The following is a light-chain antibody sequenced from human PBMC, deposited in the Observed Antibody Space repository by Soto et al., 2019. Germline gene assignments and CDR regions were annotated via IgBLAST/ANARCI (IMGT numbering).Light chain of an antibody. CDR3: QQYNSYSPT. J-gene: IGKJ1*01. CDR2: KAS. CDR1: QSISVW. V-gene: IGKV1-5*03. Sequence: DIQMTQSPSTLSASVGDRVTITCRASQSISVWLVWYQQKAGKAPNLLIYKASRLESGVPSRFSGSGSETEFTLTISGLQPGDSATYYCQQYNSYSPTFGQGTKVEVK.